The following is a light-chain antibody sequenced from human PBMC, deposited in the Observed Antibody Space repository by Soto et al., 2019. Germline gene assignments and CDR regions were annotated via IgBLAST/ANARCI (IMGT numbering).Light chain of an antibody. Sequence: QSALTQPASVSGSPGQSITISCTGTSSDVGGYNYVSWYQQHPGKAPKLMIFDVNNRPSGVSNRFSGSKSGNTASLTISGLQAEDEADYYCSSRTSSSRGVFGGGTKVTVL. CDR2: DVN. J-gene: IGLJ2*01. CDR1: SSDVGGYNY. V-gene: IGLV2-14*01. CDR3: SSRTSSSRGV.